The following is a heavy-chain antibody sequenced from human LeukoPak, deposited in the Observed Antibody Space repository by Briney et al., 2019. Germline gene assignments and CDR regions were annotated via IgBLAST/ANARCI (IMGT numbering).Heavy chain of an antibody. D-gene: IGHD1-1*01. CDR3: AREIVGYDAFDI. J-gene: IGHJ3*02. CDR2: IRQDGNIK. CDR1: EFTLGSYW. V-gene: IGHV3-7*01. Sequence: GGSLRLSCTASEFTLGSYWVSWVRQTPAKGLEWMANIRQDGNIKYYVDSVRGRFSISRDNAKNSLYLQMNNLRVDDTALYYCAREIVGYDAFDIWGLGTMVTVSS.